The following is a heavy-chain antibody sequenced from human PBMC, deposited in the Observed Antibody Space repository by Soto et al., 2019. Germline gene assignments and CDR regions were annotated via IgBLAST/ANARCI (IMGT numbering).Heavy chain of an antibody. D-gene: IGHD3-22*01. J-gene: IGHJ4*02. Sequence: EVQLVESGGGLVQPGGSLRLSCAASGFTFNTYWMQWVRQAPGKGLVWVSRIKSDGSYTNYADSVKGRFTISRDNDKNTMFLQMNSLGAVDSAVYYCATGGSGYFTYWGQGTLVTVSS. CDR3: ATGGSGYFTY. V-gene: IGHV3-74*01. CDR1: GFTFNTYW. CDR2: IKSDGSYT.